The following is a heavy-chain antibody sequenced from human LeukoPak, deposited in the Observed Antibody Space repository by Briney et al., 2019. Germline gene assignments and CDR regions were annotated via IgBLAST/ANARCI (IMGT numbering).Heavy chain of an antibody. CDR3: ARDNPLTAYYDFWSGYNWFDP. V-gene: IGHV3-21*01. Sequence: GGSLRLSCAASGFTFSSYSMDWVRQAPGKGLEWVSSISSSSSYIYYADSVKGRFTISRDNAKNSLYLQMNSLRAEDTAVYYCARDNPLTAYYDFWSGYNWFDPWGQGTLVTVSS. CDR1: GFTFSSYS. J-gene: IGHJ5*02. CDR2: ISSSSSYI. D-gene: IGHD3-3*01.